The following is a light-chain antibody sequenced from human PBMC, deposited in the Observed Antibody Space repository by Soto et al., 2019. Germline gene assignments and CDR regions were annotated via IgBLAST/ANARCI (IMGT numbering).Light chain of an antibody. V-gene: IGLV2-18*02. CDR1: SSDVGTYNR. CDR3: SSYTGSKTVL. CDR2: EVS. J-gene: IGLJ3*02. Sequence: QSALTQPPSVSWSPGQSVTISCTGTSSDVGTYNRVSWYQQPPGTAPKLMIFEVSHRPSGVPDRFSGSKSGDTASLTISGLQTEDEADYYCSSYTGSKTVLFGGGTKLTVL.